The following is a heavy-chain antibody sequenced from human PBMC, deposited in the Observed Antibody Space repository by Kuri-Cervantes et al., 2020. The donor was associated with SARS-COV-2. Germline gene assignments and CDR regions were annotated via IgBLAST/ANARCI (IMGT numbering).Heavy chain of an antibody. CDR1: GFTFDDYA. J-gene: IGHJ3*02. CDR2: ISWDGGST. CDR3: AKDEDSSGWWRAFDI. Sequence: GESLKISCAASGFTFDDYAMHWVRQAPGKGLEWVSLISWDGGSTYYADSVKGRFTISRDNSKNTLYLQMNSLRAEDTAVYYCAKDEDSSGWWRAFDIWGQGTMVTVSS. V-gene: IGHV3-43D*04. D-gene: IGHD6-19*01.